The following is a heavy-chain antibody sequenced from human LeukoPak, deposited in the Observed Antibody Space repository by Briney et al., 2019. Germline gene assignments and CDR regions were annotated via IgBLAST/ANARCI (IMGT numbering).Heavy chain of an antibody. J-gene: IGHJ4*02. CDR3: AKPSRPYYYESSGSYFDY. CDR1: GFTFSSYG. CDR2: IRYDGSNK. V-gene: IGHV3-30*02. Sequence: PGGSLRLSCAASGFTFSSYGMHWVRQASGKGLEWVAFIRYDGSNKYYADSVKGRFTISRDNSKNTLYLQMNSLTADDTAVYYCAKPSRPYYYESSGSYFDYWGQGTLVTVSS. D-gene: IGHD3-22*01.